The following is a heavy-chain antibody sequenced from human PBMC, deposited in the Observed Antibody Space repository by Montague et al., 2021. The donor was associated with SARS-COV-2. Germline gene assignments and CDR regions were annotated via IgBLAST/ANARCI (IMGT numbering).Heavy chain of an antibody. CDR3: ARVGIVVVPAAIVTLSYYYYMDV. D-gene: IGHD2-2*02. CDR2: IYYSGST. V-gene: IGHV4-31*03. CDR1: GGSISSGGYY. Sequence: TLSLTCTVSGGSISSGGYYWSWIRQPPGKGLEWIGYIYYSGSTYYNPSLKSRVTISVDTSKNQFSLKLSSVTAADTAVYYCARVGIVVVPAAIVTLSYYYYMDVWGKGTRSPSP. J-gene: IGHJ6*03.